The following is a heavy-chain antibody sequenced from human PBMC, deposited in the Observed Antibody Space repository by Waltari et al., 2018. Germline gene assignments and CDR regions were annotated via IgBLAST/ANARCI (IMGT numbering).Heavy chain of an antibody. D-gene: IGHD5-12*01. Sequence: QVQLQESGPGLVTPSGTLSLTCAVSGVSISSSNWWSWVRQAPGKGLEWGAFIRYDGSNKYYADSVKCRFTIARDNSKNTLYLQMNSLRAEDTAVYYCAKSEYSGYDSGRDAFDIWGQGTMVTVSS. CDR1: GVSISSSNW. J-gene: IGHJ3*02. CDR3: AKSEYSGYDSGRDAFDI. V-gene: IGHV3-30*02. CDR2: IRYDGSNK.